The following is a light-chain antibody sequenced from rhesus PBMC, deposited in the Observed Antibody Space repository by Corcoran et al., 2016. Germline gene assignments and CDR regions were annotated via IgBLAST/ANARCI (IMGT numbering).Light chain of an antibody. CDR1: QSISSW. Sequence: DIQMTESPSSLSASVGDTVTITCRASQSISSWLAWYQQKPGKAPKLLIYKASTLQSGVPSRFSGSGSGTDFTLTISSLQSEDFATYYGQQYSSSPYSFGQGTKVEIK. CDR3: QQYSSSPYS. J-gene: IGKJ2*01. CDR2: KAS. V-gene: IGKV1-22*01.